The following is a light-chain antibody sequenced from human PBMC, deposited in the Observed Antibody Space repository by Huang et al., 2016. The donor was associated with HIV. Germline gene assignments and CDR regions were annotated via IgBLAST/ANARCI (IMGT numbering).Light chain of an antibody. CDR1: QSLFFSSNNRSY. Sequence: DIVMTQSPDSLTVSLGERATINCRSSQSLFFSSNNRSYLAWYQKKPGQPPQLVISWASARESGVPDRFSGGGSETHFTLTISSLQAEDVAVYYCQQYYHNPLTFGGGTKVEI. CDR2: WAS. J-gene: IGKJ4*01. CDR3: QQYYHNPLT. V-gene: IGKV4-1*01.